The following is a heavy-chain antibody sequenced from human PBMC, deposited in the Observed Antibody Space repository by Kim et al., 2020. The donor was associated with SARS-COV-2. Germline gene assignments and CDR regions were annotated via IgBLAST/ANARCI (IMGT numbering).Heavy chain of an antibody. CDR1: GFTFSSYA. D-gene: IGHD3-22*01. Sequence: GGSLRLSCAASGFTFSSYAMSWVRQAPGKGLEWVSAISGSGGSTYYADAVKGRTTITKNNYNNTYLLQINSLGAETAADYYSTEADYFESCGYYWADYWG. J-gene: IGHJ4*01. CDR3: TEADYFESCGYYWADY. CDR2: ISGSGGST. V-gene: IGHV3-23*01.